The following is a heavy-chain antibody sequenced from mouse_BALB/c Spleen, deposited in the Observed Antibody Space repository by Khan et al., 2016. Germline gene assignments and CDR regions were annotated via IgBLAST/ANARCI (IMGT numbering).Heavy chain of an antibody. V-gene: IGHV3-2*02. CDR1: GFSITSDYA. CDR2: ISYSGST. CDR3: ARGMITTFDY. J-gene: IGHJ2*01. Sequence: EVQLQESGPGLVKPSQSLSFTCTVTGFSITSDYAWNWIRQFPGDQLEWRGYISYSGSTSYNPSFQSRISITRDTSKNQFFLQLNSVTTEDTATYYSARGMITTFDYWGQGTTLTVSS. D-gene: IGHD2-4*01.